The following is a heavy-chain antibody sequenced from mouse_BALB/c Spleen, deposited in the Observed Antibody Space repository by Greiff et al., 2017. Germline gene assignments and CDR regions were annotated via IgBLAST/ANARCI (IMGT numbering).Heavy chain of an antibody. Sequence: EVQGVESGGGLVKPGGSLKLSCAASGFAFSSYDMSWVRQTPEKRLEWVAYISSGGGSNYYPDTVKGRFTISRDNAKNTLYLQMSSLKSEDTAMYYCARFTNYYAMDYWGQGTSVTVSS. CDR2: ISSGGGSN. V-gene: IGHV5-12-1*01. D-gene: IGHD2-12*01. CDR1: GFAFSSYD. J-gene: IGHJ4*01. CDR3: ARFTNYYAMDY.